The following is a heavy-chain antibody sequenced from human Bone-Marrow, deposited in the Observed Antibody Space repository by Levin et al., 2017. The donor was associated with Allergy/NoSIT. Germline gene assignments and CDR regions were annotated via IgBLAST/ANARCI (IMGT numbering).Heavy chain of an antibody. D-gene: IGHD3-9*01. J-gene: IGHJ1*01. V-gene: IGHV4-61*01. CDR2: VYNSGTT. CDR1: GGSVSRGTYY. CDR3: ARETYDISTADLIDH. Sequence: SQTLSLTCTASGGSVSRGTYYWNWFRQPPGKGLEWIGYVYNSGTTNYSPSLRSRLTMSVDMSKTQSSLQLRSVTAADTAVYYCARETYDISTADLIDHWGQGTLVTVSS.